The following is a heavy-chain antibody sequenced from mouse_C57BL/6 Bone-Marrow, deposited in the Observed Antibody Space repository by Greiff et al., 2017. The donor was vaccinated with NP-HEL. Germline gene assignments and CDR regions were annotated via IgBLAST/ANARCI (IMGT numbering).Heavy chain of an antibody. CDR3: TTIYYDYDVRGDY. D-gene: IGHD2-4*01. V-gene: IGHV6-3*01. Sequence: EVMLVESGGGLVQPGGSMKLSCVASGFTFSNYWMNWVRQSPEKGLEWVAQIRLKSDNYATHYAESVKGRFTISRDDSKSSVYLQMNNLRAEDTGIYYCTTIYYDYDVRGDYWGQGTTLTVSS. CDR2: IRLKSDNYAT. J-gene: IGHJ2*01. CDR1: GFTFSNYW.